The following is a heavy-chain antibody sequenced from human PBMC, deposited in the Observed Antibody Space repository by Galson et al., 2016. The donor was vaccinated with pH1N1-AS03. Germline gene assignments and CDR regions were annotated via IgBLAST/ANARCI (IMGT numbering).Heavy chain of an antibody. Sequence: SVKVSCKASGGTLSSYTINWVRQAPGQGLEWMGRINPMVGLADYAQKLQDRVTITADKSTSTVYMEFGSLRSEDTAVYYCARGSGEDSRGGYKGASAMDAWGQGTTVTVSS. CDR3: ARGSGEDSRGGYKGASAMDA. CDR1: GGTLSSYT. V-gene: IGHV1-69*02. D-gene: IGHD3-22*01. CDR2: INPMVGLA. J-gene: IGHJ6*02.